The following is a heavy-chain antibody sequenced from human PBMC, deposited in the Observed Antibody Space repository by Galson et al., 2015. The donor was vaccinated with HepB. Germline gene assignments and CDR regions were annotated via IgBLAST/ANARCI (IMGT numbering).Heavy chain of an antibody. CDR2: INTYNDDR. CDR3: ARDGRSGNSGLNWFDP. CDR1: GYNFISYG. Sequence: SVKVSCKASGYNFISYGFNWMRQAPGQGLEWIGWINTYNDDREYAQKFKDRVTLTTDTSTGTAYMELRSLRSDDTAVYYRARDGRSGNSGLNWFDPWGQGTLVTVSS. V-gene: IGHV1-18*04. D-gene: IGHD3-3*01. J-gene: IGHJ5*02.